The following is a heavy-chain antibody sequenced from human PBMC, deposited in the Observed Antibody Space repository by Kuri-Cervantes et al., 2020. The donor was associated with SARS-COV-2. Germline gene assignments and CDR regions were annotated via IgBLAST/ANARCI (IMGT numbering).Heavy chain of an antibody. CDR2: IIPILGIA. Sequence: SVKVSCKASGRTFSSYAISWVRQAPGQGLEWMGRIIPILGIANYAQKFQGRVTITGDTSTSTAYMELSSLRSEDTAVYYCARPYDSSGYPYYCGQGTLVTVSS. CDR3: ARPYDSSGYPYY. D-gene: IGHD3-22*01. V-gene: IGHV1-69*04. J-gene: IGHJ1*01. CDR1: GRTFSSYA.